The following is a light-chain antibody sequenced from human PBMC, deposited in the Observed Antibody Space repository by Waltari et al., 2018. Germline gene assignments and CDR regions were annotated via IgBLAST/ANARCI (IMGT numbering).Light chain of an antibody. CDR2: WAS. J-gene: IGKJ5*01. Sequence: DIVLTQSPDSLSVPLGARATINCKSSQTLFYSANSKNYLGWFQQKPGHPPKLLLYWASTRASGVPDRFSGSGSETDFTLTISSLQADDVAVYYCQQYYSSITFGQGTRLEIK. CDR1: QTLFYSANSKNY. CDR3: QQYYSSIT. V-gene: IGKV4-1*01.